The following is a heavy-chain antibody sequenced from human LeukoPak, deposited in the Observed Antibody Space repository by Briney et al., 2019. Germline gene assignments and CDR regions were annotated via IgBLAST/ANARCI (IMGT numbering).Heavy chain of an antibody. V-gene: IGHV3-48*03. Sequence: GGSLRLSCAASGFTFSSSEMNWVRQAPGKGLEWVSYISSSGTTIYYADSVKGRFTISRDNSKNSLYLQMNSLRTEDTALYYCAKEANYYDNSGYYYGEKDYFDYWGQGALVTVSS. J-gene: IGHJ4*02. CDR2: ISSSGTTI. CDR3: AKEANYYDNSGYYYGEKDYFDY. D-gene: IGHD3-22*01. CDR1: GFTFSSSE.